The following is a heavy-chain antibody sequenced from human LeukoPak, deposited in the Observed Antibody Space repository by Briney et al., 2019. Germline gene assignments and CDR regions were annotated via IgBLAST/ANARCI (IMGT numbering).Heavy chain of an antibody. CDR2: INHRGGT. J-gene: IGHJ6*03. CDR1: GGSFSGYY. Sequence: SETLSLTCAVYGGSFSGYYWSWIRQPPGKGLEWIGEINHRGGTSYSPSLKSRVTISVDTSKNQFSLKLRSVTAADTAVYFCARNSPPVYDSSDYDSFDYSYFYMDVWGKGTTVTVSS. D-gene: IGHD3-22*01. V-gene: IGHV4-34*01. CDR3: ARNSPPVYDSSDYDSFDYSYFYMDV.